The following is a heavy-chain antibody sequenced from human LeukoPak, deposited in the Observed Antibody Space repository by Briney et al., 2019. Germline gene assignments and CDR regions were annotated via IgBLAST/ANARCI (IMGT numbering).Heavy chain of an antibody. CDR3: ARDLPSYYDIVTGYYDY. CDR1: GYTFTGYY. D-gene: IGHD3-9*01. CDR2: INPNSGGT. J-gene: IGHJ4*02. V-gene: IGHV1-2*02. Sequence: GASVKLFCGASGYTFTGYYMHWVRQARRQGLEWMGWINPNSGGTNYAQKFQGRVTMTRDTSISTAYMELSRLRSDDTAVYYCARDLPSYYDIVTGYYDYWGQGTLVTVSS.